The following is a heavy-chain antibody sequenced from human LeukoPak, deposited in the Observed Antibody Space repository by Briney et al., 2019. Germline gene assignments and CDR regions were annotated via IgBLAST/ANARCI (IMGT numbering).Heavy chain of an antibody. J-gene: IGHJ6*03. V-gene: IGHV3-53*05. CDR2: IYSGGST. CDR1: GFTVSSNY. Sequence: GGSLRLSCAASGFTVSSNYMSWVRQAPGKGLEWVSVIYSGGSTYYADSAKGRFTISRDNSRNTLYLQMNSLTAEDTAVFYCAKDGVILAPGVYWYMDVWGRGTTVTVSS. CDR3: AKDGVILAPGVYWYMDV. D-gene: IGHD3-16*02.